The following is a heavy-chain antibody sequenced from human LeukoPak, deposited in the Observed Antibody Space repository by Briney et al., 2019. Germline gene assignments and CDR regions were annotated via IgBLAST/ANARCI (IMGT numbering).Heavy chain of an antibody. CDR1: EFTFSNYA. CDR3: AKEGSGRTLDY. J-gene: IGHJ4*02. V-gene: IGHV3-23*01. Sequence: PGGSLRLSCAASEFTFSNYAMTWVRRAPGKGLEWVSAISGSGGSTYYADSVKGRFTTSRDNSKNTLYLQMNSLRAEDTAVYYCAKEGSGRTLDYWGQGTLVTVSS. D-gene: IGHD2-15*01. CDR2: ISGSGGST.